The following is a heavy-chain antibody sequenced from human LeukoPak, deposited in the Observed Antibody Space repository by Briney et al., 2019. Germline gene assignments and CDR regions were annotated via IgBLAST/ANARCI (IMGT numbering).Heavy chain of an antibody. J-gene: IGHJ4*02. Sequence: SETLSLTCTVSGGSISSGGYYWSWIRQHPGRGLEWIGYIYYSGSTYYNPSLKSRITISVDTSKNQFSLKLSSVTAADTAVYYCARESYQGGSFDYWGQGTLVTVSS. CDR2: IYYSGST. V-gene: IGHV4-31*03. CDR3: ARESYQGGSFDY. CDR1: GGSISSGGYY. D-gene: IGHD1-26*01.